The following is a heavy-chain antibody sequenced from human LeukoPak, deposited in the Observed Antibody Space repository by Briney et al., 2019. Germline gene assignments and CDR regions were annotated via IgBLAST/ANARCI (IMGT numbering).Heavy chain of an antibody. D-gene: IGHD1-1*01. Sequence: ETLSLTCTVSGGSISSSSYYWGWIRQPPGKGLEWVSAITGSTGSTYYADSLKGRFTISGDNSKNTVYLQMNSLRAEDTAIYYCANSISGRSGNRGGRYYFDYWGQGTLVTVSS. V-gene: IGHV3-23*01. CDR2: ITGSTGST. CDR1: GGSISSSSYY. CDR3: ANSISGRSGNRGGRYYFDY. J-gene: IGHJ4*02.